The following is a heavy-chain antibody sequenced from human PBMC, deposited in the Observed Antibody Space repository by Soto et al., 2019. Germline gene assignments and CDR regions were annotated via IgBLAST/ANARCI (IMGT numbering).Heavy chain of an antibody. V-gene: IGHV5-51*01. D-gene: IGHD6-19*01. CDR2: IKPGGSDL. J-gene: IGHJ4*02. Sequence: PGESLKISCKGAGYRLDGAWIGWVRQMPGKGLEWMGIIKPGGSDLRYSPSFRGQVTISADAAVNTAFLQWNSLKASDTAVYYCARGGEDKWLAFDFWGQGTLVTVSS. CDR1: GYRLDGAW. CDR3: ARGGEDKWLAFDF.